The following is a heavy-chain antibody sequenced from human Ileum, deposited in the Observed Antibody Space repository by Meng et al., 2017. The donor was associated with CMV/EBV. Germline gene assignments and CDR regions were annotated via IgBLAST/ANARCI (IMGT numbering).Heavy chain of an antibody. CDR3: ARAPTPYGGNLFSYYYYYGMDV. CDR1: GFTFSSYS. Sequence: GESLKISCVASGFTFSSYSMNWVRQAPGKGLEWVSSISSSSTYIYYEDSVKGRFTISRDNAKNSLFLKMNSLRAEDTAVYYCARAPTPYGGNLFSYYYYYGMDVWGQGTTVTVSS. CDR2: ISSSSTYI. V-gene: IGHV3-21*01. J-gene: IGHJ6*02. D-gene: IGHD2-21*01.